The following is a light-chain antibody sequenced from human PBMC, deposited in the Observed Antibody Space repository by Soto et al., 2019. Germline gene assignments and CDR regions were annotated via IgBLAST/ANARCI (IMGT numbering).Light chain of an antibody. Sequence: AIQMTQSPSSPSASVGDRVSMTCRASQGIRNDLGWYQQKPGKAPKLLIYAASSLQSGVPSRFSGSGSGTDFTLTISSLQPEDFATYYCLQDYNYPRTFGQGTKVDIK. CDR3: LQDYNYPRT. CDR1: QGIRND. V-gene: IGKV1-6*01. CDR2: AAS. J-gene: IGKJ1*01.